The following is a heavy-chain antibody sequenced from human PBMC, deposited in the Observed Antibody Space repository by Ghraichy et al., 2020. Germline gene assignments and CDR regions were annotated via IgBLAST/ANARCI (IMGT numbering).Heavy chain of an antibody. Sequence: GGSLRLSCEASGFTLRNYGVSWVRQAPGKGLEWVAFMSRDGIKKQYAASVKGRFTVSRDISKNTEYLQMTGLRPEDTAIYYCAKDYYVMDVWGQGATVTV. CDR3: AKDYYVMDV. CDR1: GFTLRNYG. J-gene: IGHJ6*02. V-gene: IGHV3-30*18. CDR2: MSRDGIKK.